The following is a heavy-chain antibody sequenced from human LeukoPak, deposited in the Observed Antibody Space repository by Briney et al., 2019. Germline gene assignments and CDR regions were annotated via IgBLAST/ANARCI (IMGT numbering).Heavy chain of an antibody. J-gene: IGHJ1*01. V-gene: IGHV3-30*18. CDR2: ISYDGSNK. CDR3: AKDSGDSSGYSTGTGYFQH. D-gene: IGHD3-22*01. Sequence: GGSLRLSCAASGFTFSSYGMHWVRQAPGKGLEWVAIISYDGSNKYYADSVKGRFTISRDNSKNTLYLQMNSLRAEDTAVYYCAKDSGDSSGYSTGTGYFQHWGQGTLVTVSS. CDR1: GFTFSSYG.